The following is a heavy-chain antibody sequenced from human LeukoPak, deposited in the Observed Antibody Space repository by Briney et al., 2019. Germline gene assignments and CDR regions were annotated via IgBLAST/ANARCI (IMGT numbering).Heavy chain of an antibody. V-gene: IGHV3-21*01. CDR1: GFTFSSYS. D-gene: IGHD4-11*01. J-gene: IGHJ6*02. CDR3: ARESVTRYYYYGMDV. CDR2: ISSSSSYI. Sequence: GGSLRLSCAASGFTFSSYSMNWVRQAPGKGLEWVSSISSSSSYIYYADSVKGRFTISRDNAKNSLYLQMNSLRAEDTAVYYCARESVTRYYYYGMDVWGQGTTVTVSS.